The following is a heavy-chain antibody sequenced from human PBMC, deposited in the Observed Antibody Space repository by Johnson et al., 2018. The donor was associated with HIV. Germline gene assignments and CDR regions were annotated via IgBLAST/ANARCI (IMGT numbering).Heavy chain of an antibody. CDR2: ISYDGSNK. J-gene: IGHJ3*02. Sequence: QVQLVESGGGVVQPGGSLRLSCAASGFTFNSYGMHWVRQAPGKGLEWVAVISYDGSNKYYADSVKGRFTISRDNSKNTLYLQMNSLRAEDTAVYYCASPYSADAFDIWGQGTMVTVSS. CDR3: ASPYSADAFDI. V-gene: IGHV3-30*19. CDR1: GFTFNSYG. D-gene: IGHD5-18*01.